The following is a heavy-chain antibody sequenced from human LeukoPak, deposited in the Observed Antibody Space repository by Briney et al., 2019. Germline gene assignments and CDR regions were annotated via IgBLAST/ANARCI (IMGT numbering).Heavy chain of an antibody. V-gene: IGHV3-11*01. J-gene: IGHJ4*02. CDR3: ARPTYYYDSSGPQKY. D-gene: IGHD3-22*01. CDR2: ISNRGDTI. Sequence: PGGSLRLSCAASGFTFSDYYMSWIRQAPGKGLEWVSYISNRGDTIYYADSVKGRFTISRDNAKNALHLQMNSLRAEDTAMYYCARPTYYYDSSGPQKYWGQGTLVTVSS. CDR1: GFTFSDYY.